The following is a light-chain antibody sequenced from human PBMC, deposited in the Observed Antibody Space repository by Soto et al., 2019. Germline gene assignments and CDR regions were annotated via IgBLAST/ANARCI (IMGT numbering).Light chain of an antibody. V-gene: IGKV3-20*01. CDR1: QSVSSTS. J-gene: IGKJ1*01. CDR2: GAS. Sequence: ENVLTQSPGTLSLSPGERATLSCRASQSVSSTSSAWYQQKPGQAPRRLIFGASIRAAGIPDRFSGSGSGTDVTLTISRLEPEDFAVYYCQQYSSSPTTFGQGTKVEIK. CDR3: QQYSSSPTT.